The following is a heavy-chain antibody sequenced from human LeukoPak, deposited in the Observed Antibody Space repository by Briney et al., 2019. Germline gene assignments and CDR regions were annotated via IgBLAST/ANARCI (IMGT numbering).Heavy chain of an antibody. CDR3: ARGGYSYGYFY. D-gene: IGHD5-18*01. V-gene: IGHV4-34*01. CDR1: GGSFSGYY. CDR2: INHSGST. Sequence: SETLSLTCAVYGGSFSGYYWSWIRQPPGKGLEWIGEINHSGSTNYNPSLKSRVTISVDTSKNQFSLKLSSVTAADTAVYYCARGGYSYGYFYWGQGTLVTVSS. J-gene: IGHJ4*02.